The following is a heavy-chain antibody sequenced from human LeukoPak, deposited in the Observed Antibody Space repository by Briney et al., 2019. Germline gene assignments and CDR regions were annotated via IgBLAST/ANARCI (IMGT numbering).Heavy chain of an antibody. J-gene: IGHJ3*02. CDR1: GYTFTSYS. CDR2: ISAYNGNT. Sequence: ASVKVSSKASGYTFTSYSISWVRQAPGQGLEWMGWISAYNGNTNYAQKLQGRVTMSTDTSTSTGYMELRSLRSDDTAVYYCARENRYCSGGSCYSVVSDDAFDIWGQGTMVTVSS. CDR3: ARENRYCSGGSCYSVVSDDAFDI. D-gene: IGHD2-15*01. V-gene: IGHV1-18*01.